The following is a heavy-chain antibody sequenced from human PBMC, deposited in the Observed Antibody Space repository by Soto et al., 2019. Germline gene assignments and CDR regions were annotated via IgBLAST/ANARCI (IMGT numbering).Heavy chain of an antibody. CDR2: IWYDGGNK. CDR1: GFTFSNYG. CDR3: ARDGDVNTGFGKDY. J-gene: IGHJ4*02. D-gene: IGHD3-16*01. V-gene: IGHV3-33*01. Sequence: QVQLVESGGGVVQPGRSLRLSCAASGFTFSNYGMHWVRQAPGKGLEWVSFIWYDGGNKYYAESVKGRFTISRDNSKNTLFLQMNSLRAEDTAVYHCARDGDVNTGFGKDYWGQGTLVTVSS.